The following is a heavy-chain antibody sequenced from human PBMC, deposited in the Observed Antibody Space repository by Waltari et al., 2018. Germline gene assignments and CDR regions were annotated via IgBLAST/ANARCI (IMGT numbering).Heavy chain of an antibody. D-gene: IGHD3-16*01. CDR2: SNWNGDYM. V-gene: IGHV3-9*01. CDR3: VYFGGGMDV. CDR1: GFKFDYYV. J-gene: IGHJ6*02. Sequence: RLVESGGGWVQPGRSLRLSCAASGFKFDYYVMNWVRQAPGQGLKRVSGSNWNGDYMHYADSVKGRCTISRDNAKNSLFLDISNLRPEDSALYYCVYFGGGMDVWGQGTAVTVSS.